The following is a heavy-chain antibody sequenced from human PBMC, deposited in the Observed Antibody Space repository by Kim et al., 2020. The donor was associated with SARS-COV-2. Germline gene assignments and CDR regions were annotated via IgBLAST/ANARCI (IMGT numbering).Heavy chain of an antibody. J-gene: IGHJ6*02. CDR2: SSAYNGNT. V-gene: IGHV1-18*01. D-gene: IGHD3-10*01. CDR3: AISRGDYYGSGSISYGMDV. CDR1: GYTFTTFG. Sequence: ASLKVSCKASGYTFTTFGISWVRQAPGQGLEWMGGSSAYNGNTNYAQKLQGRVTMTTDTSTSTAYMEMRSLRSDDTAVYYCAISRGDYYGSGSISYGMDVWGQGTTVTVSS.